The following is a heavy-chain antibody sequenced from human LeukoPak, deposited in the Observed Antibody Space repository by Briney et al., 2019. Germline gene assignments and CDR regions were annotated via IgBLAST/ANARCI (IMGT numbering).Heavy chain of an antibody. Sequence: GGSLRLSCAASGFTFSRHWMHWVRQAPGKGLVWISRINSDASDTNYADFVKGRFTISRDNAKNTVYLQINSLRDEYTAVYYCARICSSTDCLIPDWGQGTLVTVSS. CDR1: GFTFSRHW. CDR2: INSDASDT. V-gene: IGHV3-74*01. CDR3: ARICSSTDCLIPD. J-gene: IGHJ4*02. D-gene: IGHD2-2*01.